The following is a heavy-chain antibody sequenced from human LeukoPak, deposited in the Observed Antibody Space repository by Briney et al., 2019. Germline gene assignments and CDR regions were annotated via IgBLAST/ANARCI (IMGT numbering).Heavy chain of an antibody. CDR2: INPKSGGT. D-gene: IGHD2-2*01. CDR1: GYTFTGYS. V-gene: IGHV1-2*02. Sequence: ASVKVSCKASGYTFTGYSMHWVRQARGQGLEWLGCINPKSGGTNYAQKFQGRVTMTRDTSISTAYMELSRLRSDDTAVYYCARVEDCSSTSCQYYYYMDVWGKGTTVTVSS. J-gene: IGHJ6*03. CDR3: ARVEDCSSTSCQYYYYMDV.